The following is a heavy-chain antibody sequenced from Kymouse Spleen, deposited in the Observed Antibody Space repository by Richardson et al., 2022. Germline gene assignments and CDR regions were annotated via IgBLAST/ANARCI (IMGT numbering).Heavy chain of an antibody. D-gene: IGHD3-10*01. Sequence: QVQLVESGGGVVQPGRSLRLSCAASGFTFSSYGMHWVRQAPGKGLEWVAVISYDGSNKYYADSVKGRFTISRDNSKNTLYLQMNSLRAEDTAVYYCAKINYGSGTLVFDYWGQGTLVTVSS. J-gene: IGHJ4*02. V-gene: IGHV3-30*18. CDR3: AKINYGSGTLVFDY. CDR1: GFTFSSYG. CDR2: ISYDGSNK.